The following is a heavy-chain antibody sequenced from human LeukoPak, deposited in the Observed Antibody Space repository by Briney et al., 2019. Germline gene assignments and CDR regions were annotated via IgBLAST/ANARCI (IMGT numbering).Heavy chain of an antibody. CDR1: GLTFSSYW. D-gene: IGHD3/OR15-3a*01. J-gene: IGHJ3*02. Sequence: GGSLRLSCAASGLTFSSYWMSWVRQAPGKGLEWVANIKQDGSEKYYVDSVKGRFTISRDNAKNSLYLQMNSLRAEDTAVYYCAREGLVTYDAFDIWGQGTMVTVSS. CDR2: IKQDGSEK. CDR3: AREGLVTYDAFDI. V-gene: IGHV3-7*01.